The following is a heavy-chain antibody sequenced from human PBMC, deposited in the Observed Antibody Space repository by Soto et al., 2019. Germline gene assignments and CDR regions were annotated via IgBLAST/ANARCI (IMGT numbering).Heavy chain of an antibody. CDR3: ARACDALGMWFGELSAIDY. CDR1: GYTFTGYY. V-gene: IGHV1-2*02. D-gene: IGHD3-10*01. J-gene: IGHJ4*02. CDR2: INPNSGGT. Sequence: ASVKVSCKAYGYTFTGYYMHWVRQAPGQGLEWMGWINPNSGGTNYAQKFQGRVTMTSDTSISTAYMELSRLRSDDTAVYYCARACDALGMWFGELSAIDYWGQGTLVTVSS.